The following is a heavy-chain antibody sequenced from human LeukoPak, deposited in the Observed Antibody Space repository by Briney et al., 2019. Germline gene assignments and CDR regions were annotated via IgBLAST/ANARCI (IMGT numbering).Heavy chain of an antibody. V-gene: IGHV1-8*01. D-gene: IGHD5-18*01. J-gene: IGHJ4*02. CDR3: ARSLYSYGPRVDY. CDR1: GYTFTSYD. Sequence: ASVKVSCKASGYTFTSYDINWVRQATGQGLEWMGWMNPNSGNTGYAQKFQGRVTMTRNTSISTAYMELSSLRSEDTAVYYCARSLYSYGPRVDYWGQGTLVTVSS. CDR2: MNPNSGNT.